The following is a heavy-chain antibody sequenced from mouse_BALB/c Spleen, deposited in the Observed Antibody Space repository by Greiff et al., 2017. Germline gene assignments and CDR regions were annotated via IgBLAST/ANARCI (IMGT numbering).Heavy chain of an antibody. CDR3: ARTPITTAHYYAMDY. Sequence: VQLQESGPGLVAPSQSLSITCTVSGFSLTSYGVHWVRQPPGKGLEWLGVIWAGGSTNYNSALMSRLSISKDNSKSQVFLKMNSLQTDDTAMYYCARTPITTAHYYAMDYWGQGTSVTVSS. CDR1: GFSLTSYG. J-gene: IGHJ4*01. D-gene: IGHD1-2*01. V-gene: IGHV2-9*02. CDR2: IWAGGST.